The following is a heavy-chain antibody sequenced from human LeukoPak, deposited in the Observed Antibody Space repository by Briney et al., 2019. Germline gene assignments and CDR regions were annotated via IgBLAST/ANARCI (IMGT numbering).Heavy chain of an antibody. V-gene: IGHV4-59*01. Sequence: SETLSLTCTVSGGSISSYYWSWIRQPPGKGLEWMGYIYYSGSTNYNPSLKSRVTISVDTSKNQFSLKLSSVTAADTAVYYCARVSAVRGVIYYYYYGMDVWGKGTTVTVSS. D-gene: IGHD3-10*01. CDR2: IYYSGST. CDR1: GGSISSYY. CDR3: ARVSAVRGVIYYYYYGMDV. J-gene: IGHJ6*04.